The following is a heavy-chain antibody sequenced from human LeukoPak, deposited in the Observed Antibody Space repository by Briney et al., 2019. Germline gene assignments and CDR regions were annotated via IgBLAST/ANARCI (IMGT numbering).Heavy chain of an antibody. CDR3: ARRLPIAGGSSHAFNV. Sequence: PGGSLRLSCAASGFTFSDYFMSWIRQAPGKGLEWVSYITSSDSSVFYADSVQGRFTVSRDNAKRSLYLQMNSLRAEDTAVYYCARRLPIAGGSSHAFNVWGQGTMVTVSS. D-gene: IGHD6-13*01. CDR1: GFTFSDYF. J-gene: IGHJ3*01. CDR2: ITSSDSSV. V-gene: IGHV3-11*04.